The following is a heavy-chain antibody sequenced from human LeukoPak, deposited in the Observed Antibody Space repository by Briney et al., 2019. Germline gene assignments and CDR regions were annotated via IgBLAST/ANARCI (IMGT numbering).Heavy chain of an antibody. CDR2: FDPEDGET. CDR3: ATGRGYGFWSDLDY. J-gene: IGHJ4*02. Sequence: ASVKVSCKVSGYTLTELSMHWVRQAPGKGLEWMGGFDPEDGETIYAQKFQGRVTMTEDTSTDTAYMELSSLRSEDTAVYYCATGRGYGFWSDLDYWGQGTLVTVSS. V-gene: IGHV1-24*01. CDR1: GYTLTELS. D-gene: IGHD3-3*01.